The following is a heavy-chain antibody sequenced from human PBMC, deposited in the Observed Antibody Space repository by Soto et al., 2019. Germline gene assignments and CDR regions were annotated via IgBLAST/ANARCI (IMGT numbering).Heavy chain of an antibody. V-gene: IGHV5-51*01. Sequence: EVQLVQSGAEVKKPGESLKISCKGSGYSFTCYWIGWVRQMPGKGLEWMGIIYPGDSDTRYSPSFQGQVTISADKSISTAYLQWSSLKASDTAMYYCARVRITMIVVVIDHDYWYFDLWGRGTLVTVSS. J-gene: IGHJ2*01. CDR2: IYPGDSDT. D-gene: IGHD3-22*01. CDR1: GYSFTCYW. CDR3: ARVRITMIVVVIDHDYWYFDL.